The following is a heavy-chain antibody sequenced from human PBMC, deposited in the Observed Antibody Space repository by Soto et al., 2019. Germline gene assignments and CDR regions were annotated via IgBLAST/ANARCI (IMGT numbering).Heavy chain of an antibody. Sequence: SETLSLTCAVAGGYLSSGGYSWSWIRQPPGKGLEGIGYIFYSGPTYYNPSLKSRVTISVDTSKNQFSLKLNSVTAADTAVYYCARDRVMLTFGGASEEWGIDSWGQGTLVTVSS. D-gene: IGHD3-16*01. V-gene: IGHV4-31*11. CDR1: GGYLSSGGYS. J-gene: IGHJ4*02. CDR2: IFYSGPT. CDR3: ARDRVMLTFGGASEEWGIDS.